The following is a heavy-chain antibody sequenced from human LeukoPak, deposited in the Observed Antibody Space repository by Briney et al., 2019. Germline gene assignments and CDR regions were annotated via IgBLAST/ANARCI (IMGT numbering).Heavy chain of an antibody. V-gene: IGHV4-38-2*01. J-gene: IGHJ3*02. CDR2: IYHSGST. D-gene: IGHD2-2*01. CDR1: GYSISSGYY. CDR3: AICSSTRTHAFDI. Sequence: SETLSLTCAVSGYSISSGYYWGWIRQPPAKGLEWIGSIYHSGSTYYNPSLKSRVTISVDTSKNQFSLKLSSVTAADTAVYYCAICSSTRTHAFDIWGQGTMVTVSS.